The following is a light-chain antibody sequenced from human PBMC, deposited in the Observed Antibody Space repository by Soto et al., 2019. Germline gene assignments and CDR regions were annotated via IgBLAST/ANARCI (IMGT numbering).Light chain of an antibody. CDR3: LHSYNRPRT. CDR2: GAA. CDR1: DNVLSY. V-gene: IGKV3-15*01. Sequence: GRTHSPASLSGSPGERATLSFRASDNVLSYLAWYQQKPGQPPRLLISGAATRATDIPARFSGSGSGTEFTLTISSLQSEDSAVYYCLHSYNRPRTFGQGTKVDIK. J-gene: IGKJ1*01.